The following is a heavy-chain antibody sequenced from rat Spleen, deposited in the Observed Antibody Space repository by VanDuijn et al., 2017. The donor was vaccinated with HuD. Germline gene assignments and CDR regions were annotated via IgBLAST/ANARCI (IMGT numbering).Heavy chain of an antibody. CDR1: GFSLSSSG. J-gene: IGHJ2*01. Sequence: QVQLKESGPGLVQPSQTLSLTCTVSGFSLSSSGVVWVRQPPGKGLEWVGVIWGNGDTTYSSALESRLSISRDTSKSQVYLTMNSLQTEDTATYYCARETYGDGFDYWGQGVMVTVSS. V-gene: IGHV2-13*01. D-gene: IGHD1-11*01. CDR3: ARETYGDGFDY. CDR2: IWGNGDT.